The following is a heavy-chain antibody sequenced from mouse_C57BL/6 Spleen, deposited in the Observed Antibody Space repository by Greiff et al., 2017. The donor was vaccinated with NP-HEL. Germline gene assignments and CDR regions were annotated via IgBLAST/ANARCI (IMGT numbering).Heavy chain of an antibody. CDR2: IDPSDSET. V-gene: IGHV1-52*01. CDR3: ARVGDTYGNYDYFDY. CDR1: GYTFTSYW. J-gene: IGHJ2*01. D-gene: IGHD2-1*01. Sequence: VQLQQPGAELVRPGSSVKLSCKASGYTFTSYWMHWVKQRPIQGLEWIGNIDPSDSETHYNQKFKDKATLTVDKSSSTAYMQLSSLTSEDSAVYYCARVGDTYGNYDYFDYWGQGTTLTVSS.